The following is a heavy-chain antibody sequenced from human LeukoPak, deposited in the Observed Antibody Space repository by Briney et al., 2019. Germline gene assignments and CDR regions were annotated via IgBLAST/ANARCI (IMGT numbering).Heavy chain of an antibody. J-gene: IGHJ4*01. Sequence: HGGSSGDSCAASGFTFSSYWMSWVRQAPGKGLEWVANIKEDGSEKHYVDSVKGRFTVSRDNAKNSLYLQMNSLRAEDTAVYCCARGISIRYWGQGTLVIVSS. CDR3: ARGISIRY. D-gene: IGHD3-10*01. CDR2: IKEDGSEK. V-gene: IGHV3-7*05. CDR1: GFTFSSYW.